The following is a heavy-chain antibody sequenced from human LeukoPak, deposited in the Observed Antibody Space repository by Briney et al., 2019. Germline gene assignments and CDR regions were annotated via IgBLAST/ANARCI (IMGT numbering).Heavy chain of an antibody. V-gene: IGHV3-33*06. CDR3: AKDWGYTTMVSYYFDY. D-gene: IGHD5-18*01. Sequence: GGSLRLSCAASGFTFSSYGMHWVRQAPGKGLEWVAVIWYDGDNKYYADSVKGRFTISRDNSKNTLYLQMNSLRAEDTAVYYCAKDWGYTTMVSYYFDYWGQGTLVTVSS. CDR2: IWYDGDNK. J-gene: IGHJ4*02. CDR1: GFTFSSYG.